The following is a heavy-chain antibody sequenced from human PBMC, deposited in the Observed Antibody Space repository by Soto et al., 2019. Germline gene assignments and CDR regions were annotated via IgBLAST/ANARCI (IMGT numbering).Heavy chain of an antibody. J-gene: IGHJ4*02. Sequence: VQLVESGGGVVQPGRSLRILCEASGFTFSRYGMHWVRQAPGMGLEWVAVISWDGLAQYYGDSVKGRFTISRDNSQSTLYLQMNSLRTEDTAIYYCAKETIQVGGPNYFDYWGQGVLVTVSA. D-gene: IGHD1-1*01. V-gene: IGHV3-30*18. CDR1: GFTFSRYG. CDR3: AKETIQVGGPNYFDY. CDR2: ISWDGLAQ.